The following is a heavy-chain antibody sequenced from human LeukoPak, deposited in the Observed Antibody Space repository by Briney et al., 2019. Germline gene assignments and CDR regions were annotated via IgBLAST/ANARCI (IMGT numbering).Heavy chain of an antibody. D-gene: IGHD6-13*01. Sequence: GGSLRLSCAASGFTFSSYAMHWVRQAPGKGLEWVAVISYDGSNKYYADSVKGRFTISRDNSKNTLYLQMNSLRAEDTAVYYCARDPGSSSWYRSFFDYWGQGTLVTVSS. CDR1: GFTFSSYA. CDR2: ISYDGSNK. V-gene: IGHV3-30-3*01. CDR3: ARDPGSSSWYRSFFDY. J-gene: IGHJ4*02.